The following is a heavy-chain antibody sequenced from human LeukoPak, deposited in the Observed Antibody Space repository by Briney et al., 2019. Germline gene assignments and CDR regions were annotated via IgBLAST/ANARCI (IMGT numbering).Heavy chain of an antibody. D-gene: IGHD3-9*01. CDR3: ARAMRPILTGYYSLDY. J-gene: IGHJ4*02. V-gene: IGHV3-33*01. CDR1: GFTFSSYG. Sequence: PGRSLRLSCAASGFTFSSYGMYWVRQAPGKGLEWVAVIWYDGSNKYYADSVKGRFTISRDNPKNTLYLQMNRLRAEDTAVYDCARAMRPILTGYYSLDYWGQGTLVTVSS. CDR2: IWYDGSNK.